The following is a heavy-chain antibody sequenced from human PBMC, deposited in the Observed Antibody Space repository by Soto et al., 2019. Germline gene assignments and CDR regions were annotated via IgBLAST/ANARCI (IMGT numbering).Heavy chain of an antibody. V-gene: IGHV1-69*01. D-gene: IGHD6-13*01. CDR3: AISRGVSSRCYYYG. CDR2: IIPIFGTA. Sequence: FPVKGACKASGGTLSSYVISWVRQAPGQGLEWMGGIIPIFGTANYAQKFQGRVTITADESTSTAYMGLSSRRSEDTPVYYLAISRGVSSRCYYYG. J-gene: IGHJ6*01. CDR1: GGTLSSYV.